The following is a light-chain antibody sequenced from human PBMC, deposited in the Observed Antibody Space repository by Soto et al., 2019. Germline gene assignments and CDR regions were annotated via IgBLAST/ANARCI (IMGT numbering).Light chain of an antibody. CDR2: EGS. J-gene: IGLJ1*01. Sequence: SGLAQPAAGSGSPGQSISIACNGTSGDVGSYSHVSWYQQHPGKAPRLIIYEGSKRPSGVSHRFSASRSDKTASLTISGLQAEDEAAYYCCSYALSSSYVFGTGTKVTVL. CDR3: CSYALSSSYV. CDR1: SGDVGSYSH. V-gene: IGLV2-23*01.